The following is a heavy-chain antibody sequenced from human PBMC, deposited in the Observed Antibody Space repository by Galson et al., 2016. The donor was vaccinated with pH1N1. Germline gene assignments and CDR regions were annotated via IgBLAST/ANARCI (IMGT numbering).Heavy chain of an antibody. CDR1: GGTFSSYG. CDR3: AREDYYDTDLSAWYFDL. J-gene: IGHJ2*01. V-gene: IGHV1-69*13. Sequence: SVKVSCKASGGTFSSYGINWVRQAPGQGLEWMGGIIPIFGTAKYAQNFQGRVTITADESTTTAYMELSSLRSEDTAVYYCAREDYYDTDLSAWYFDLWGRGTLLTVSS. D-gene: IGHD3-22*01. CDR2: IIPIFGTA.